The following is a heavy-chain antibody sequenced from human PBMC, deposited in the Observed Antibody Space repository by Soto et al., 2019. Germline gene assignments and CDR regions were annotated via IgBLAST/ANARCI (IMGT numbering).Heavy chain of an antibody. V-gene: IGHV4-38-2*01. Sequence: SETLTLSCAVSGFSISSCYKCGGLRQSPGKRLEWIGSMYYTGTTHYNPSLKSRATISMDMSKNQFNLELTSVTAADTAVYYGARIMCWINNICSQLYGMDVWGQGTMVTVSS. D-gene: IGHD2-15*01. J-gene: IGHJ6*02. CDR2: MYYTGTT. CDR3: ARIMCWINNICSQLYGMDV. CDR1: GFSISSCYK.